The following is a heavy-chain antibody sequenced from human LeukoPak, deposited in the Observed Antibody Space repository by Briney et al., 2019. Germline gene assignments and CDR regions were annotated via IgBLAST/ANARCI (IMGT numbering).Heavy chain of an antibody. D-gene: IGHD6-19*01. V-gene: IGHV3-33*01. CDR1: GFTFSSYD. J-gene: IGHJ3*02. CDR2: IWYDRNNK. Sequence: GGSLRLSCAASGFTFSSYDMHWVRQAPGKGLEWVAVIWYDRNNKYYADSVKGQFTISRDNSKNTLYLQMNSLRGEDTALYYCASAGPAVPGVFDIWGLGTMVTVSS. CDR3: ASAGPAVPGVFDI.